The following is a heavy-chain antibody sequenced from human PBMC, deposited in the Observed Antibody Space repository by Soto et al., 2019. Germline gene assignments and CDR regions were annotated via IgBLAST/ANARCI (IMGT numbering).Heavy chain of an antibody. D-gene: IGHD6-19*01. CDR1: GASVSSYF. J-gene: IGHJ6*02. Sequence: ASETLSLTCTVSGASVSSYFWSWVRQPPGKGLEWIGYIYNSGRTNYNPSLKSRVTISLDTSDNDFSLRLTSLTAADTAVYYCARVHSGWSSGYGLDVWGQGTTVTSP. V-gene: IGHV4-59*02. CDR3: ARVHSGWSSGYGLDV. CDR2: IYNSGRT.